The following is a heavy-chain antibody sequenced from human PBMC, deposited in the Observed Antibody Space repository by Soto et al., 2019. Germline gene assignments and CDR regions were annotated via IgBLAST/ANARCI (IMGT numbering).Heavy chain of an antibody. CDR3: ARDPLRYGDDDYYPFDY. CDR2: ISAYNGNT. Sequence: QVQLVQSGAAVKKPGASVKVSCKASGYTFTSYFIRWGRQAPGQVLEWMGWISAYNGNTSYAQKLKGRVTMNTDTSTSKAYMELRSLITDDTAGYYSARDPLRYGDDDYYPFDYWGQGTLVTVSS. D-gene: IGHD4-17*01. J-gene: IGHJ4*02. V-gene: IGHV1-18*01. CDR1: GYTFTSYF.